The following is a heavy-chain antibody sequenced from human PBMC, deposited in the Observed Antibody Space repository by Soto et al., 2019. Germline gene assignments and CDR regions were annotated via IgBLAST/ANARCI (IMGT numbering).Heavy chain of an antibody. Sequence: PGGSLRLSCAVSGFTFSGYGMSWVRQAPGKGLEWVSAISGGGANTYHAGSGKGRFTISRDNSRNTQYLQKNGLTAEDTAVYYCARELKQQLNFLTGVSYGLDVWGQGTT. CDR3: ARELKQQLNFLTGVSYGLDV. CDR1: GFTFSGYG. D-gene: IGHD6-13*01. V-gene: IGHV3-23*01. CDR2: ISGGGANT. J-gene: IGHJ6*02.